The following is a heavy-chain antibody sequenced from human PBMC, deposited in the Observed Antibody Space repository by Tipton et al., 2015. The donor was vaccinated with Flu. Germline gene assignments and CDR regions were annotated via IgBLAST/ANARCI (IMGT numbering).Heavy chain of an antibody. J-gene: IGHJ4*02. Sequence: QLVQSGAEVKKPGESLKISCKASGYGFTSYWIAWVRQMPGKGLEWTGIIYPGGSDTTYSPSFQGQVTISADKSIRTAYLQWSSLKASDTAMYFCARLSYYDTVGYYSGAFDYWGQGTLVTVSS. CDR1: GYGFTSYW. CDR3: ARLSYYDTVGYYSGAFDY. D-gene: IGHD3-22*01. V-gene: IGHV5-51*01. CDR2: IYPGGSDT.